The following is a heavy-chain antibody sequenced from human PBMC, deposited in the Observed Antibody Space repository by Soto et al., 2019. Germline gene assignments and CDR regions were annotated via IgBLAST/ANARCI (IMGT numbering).Heavy chain of an antibody. D-gene: IGHD4-17*01. CDR1: GFTFSSYA. CDR3: AKDDYGDYAGQFDY. CDR2: ISGSGGST. J-gene: IGHJ4*02. Sequence: GGSLRLSCAASGFTFSSYAMSWVRQAPGKGLEWVSAISGSGGSTYYADSVKGRSTISRDNSKSTLYLQMNSLRAEDTAVYYCAKDDYGDYAGQFDYWGQGTLVTVSS. V-gene: IGHV3-23*01.